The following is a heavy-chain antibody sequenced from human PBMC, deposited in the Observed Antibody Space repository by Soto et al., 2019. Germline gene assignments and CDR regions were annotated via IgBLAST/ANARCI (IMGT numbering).Heavy chain of an antibody. V-gene: IGHV3-30*18. Sequence: QVQLVESGGGVVQPGRSLRLSCAASGFTFSSYGMHWVRQAPGKGLEWVAVISYDGSNKYYADSVKGRFTISRDNSKNTLYLQMSSLRAEDTAVYYCAKGKVTRSYWYFDLWGRGTLVTVSS. J-gene: IGHJ2*01. CDR2: ISYDGSNK. CDR3: AKGKVTRSYWYFDL. CDR1: GFTFSSYG. D-gene: IGHD5-18*01.